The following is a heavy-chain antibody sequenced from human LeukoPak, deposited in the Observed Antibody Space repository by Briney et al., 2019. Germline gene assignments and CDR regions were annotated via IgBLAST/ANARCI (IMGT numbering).Heavy chain of an antibody. Sequence: GGSLRLSCAASGFTFSSYSMNWVRQAPGKGLEWVSYISSSSSTIYYADSVKGRFTISRDNAKNSLYLQMNSLRAEDTAVYYCARGLGYYGSGSYYYFDYWGQGTLVTVSS. J-gene: IGHJ4*02. D-gene: IGHD3-10*01. CDR3: ARGLGYYGSGSYYYFDY. CDR1: GFTFSSYS. V-gene: IGHV3-48*01. CDR2: ISSSSSTI.